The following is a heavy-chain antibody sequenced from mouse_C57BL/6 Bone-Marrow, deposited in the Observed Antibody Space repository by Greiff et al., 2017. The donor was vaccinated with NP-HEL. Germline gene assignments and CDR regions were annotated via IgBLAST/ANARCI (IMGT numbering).Heavy chain of an antibody. CDR3: ARRGYYGSRGDYFDY. Sequence: QVQLQQPGAELVKPGASVKLSCKASGYTFTSYWMHWVKQRPGQGLEWIGMIHPNSGSTNYNEKFKSKATLTVDKSSSTAYMQLSSLTSEDPAVYYCARRGYYGSRGDYFDYWGQGTTLTVSS. CDR1: GYTFTSYW. V-gene: IGHV1-64*01. J-gene: IGHJ2*01. CDR2: IHPNSGST. D-gene: IGHD1-1*01.